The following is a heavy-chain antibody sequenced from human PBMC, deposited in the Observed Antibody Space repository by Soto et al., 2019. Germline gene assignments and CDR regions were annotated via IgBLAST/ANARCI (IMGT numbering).Heavy chain of an antibody. D-gene: IGHD5-18*01. Sequence: TSETLSLTCTVSGGSISNYYWSWIRQPPGRGLEWIGHIFYSGSTNYNPALKSRVTISVDTSKSQFSLKLSSVTAADTAVYYCAKDSGYNYGYFRWFDPWGQETLVTVSS. CDR3: AKDSGYNYGYFRWFDP. J-gene: IGHJ5*02. V-gene: IGHV4-59*01. CDR1: GGSISNYY. CDR2: IFYSGST.